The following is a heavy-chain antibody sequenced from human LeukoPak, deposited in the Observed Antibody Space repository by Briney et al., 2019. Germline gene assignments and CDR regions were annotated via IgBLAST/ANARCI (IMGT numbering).Heavy chain of an antibody. Sequence: PGGSLRLSCAASGFTVSSNYMSWVRQAPGKGLEWVSYISSSGSTIYYADSVKGRFTISRDNAKNSLYLQMNSLRAEDTAVYYCARADPLRYFDWSQFDYWGQGTLVTVSS. CDR2: ISSSGSTI. D-gene: IGHD3-9*01. CDR1: GFTVSSNY. V-gene: IGHV3-11*04. J-gene: IGHJ4*02. CDR3: ARADPLRYFDWSQFDY.